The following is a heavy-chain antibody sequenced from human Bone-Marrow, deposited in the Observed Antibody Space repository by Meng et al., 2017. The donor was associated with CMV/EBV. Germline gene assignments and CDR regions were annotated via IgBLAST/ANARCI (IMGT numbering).Heavy chain of an antibody. V-gene: IGHV3-7*01. CDR1: GFTFNNYW. J-gene: IGHJ3*02. CDR2: IKEDGSEK. Sequence: GESLKISCTASGFTFNNYWMSWVRQAPGKGLEWVANIKEDGSEKSYVDSVKGRFTLSRDNAKSSLYLQMNGLRAEDTAVYYCARDSNYCSSSICYDAFDIWGQWTMVTVSS. CDR3: ARDSNYCSSSICYDAFDI. D-gene: IGHD2-2*01.